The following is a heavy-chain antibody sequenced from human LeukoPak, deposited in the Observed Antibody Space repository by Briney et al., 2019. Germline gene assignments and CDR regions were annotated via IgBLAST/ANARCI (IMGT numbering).Heavy chain of an antibody. CDR2: IWYGGSNK. CDR1: GFTFSSYG. J-gene: IGHJ4*02. Sequence: GGALRLSCAVSGFTFSSYGMHWVRPAPGKGLEWVAVIWYGGSNKLCTDSVKGRFTISRDNSKNTLYLQMNSLRAEDTAVYYCTRIPSSTSSLYYFDYWGQGTLVTVFS. D-gene: IGHD2-2*01. CDR3: TRIPSSTSSLYYFDY. V-gene: IGHV3-33*01.